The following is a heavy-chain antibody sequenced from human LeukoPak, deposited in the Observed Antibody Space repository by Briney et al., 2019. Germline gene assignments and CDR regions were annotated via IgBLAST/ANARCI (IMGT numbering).Heavy chain of an antibody. CDR2: IYPGDSDT. Sequence: PGESLKISCKGSGYTFTNYWIGWVRQMPGKGLELMGIIYPGDSDTRYSPSFQGQVTISVDKSISTAYLQWSSLKASDTAMYYCAGSIAARPWWFDPWGQGTLVTVSS. V-gene: IGHV5-51*01. CDR3: AGSIAARPWWFDP. D-gene: IGHD6-6*01. CDR1: GYTFTNYW. J-gene: IGHJ5*02.